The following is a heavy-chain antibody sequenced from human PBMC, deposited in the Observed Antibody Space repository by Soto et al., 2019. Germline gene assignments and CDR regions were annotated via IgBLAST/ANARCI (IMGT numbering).Heavy chain of an antibody. V-gene: IGHV3-53*04. CDR3: ARASQLVRGAFDI. J-gene: IGHJ3*02. CDR2: IYSGGST. CDR1: GFTVSSNY. Sequence: EVQLVESGGGLVQPGGSLRLSCAASGFTVSSNYMSWDRQAPGKGLEWVSVIYSGGSTYYADSVKGRFTISRHNSKNTLYLQMNSLRAEDTAVYYCARASQLVRGAFDIWGQGTMVTVSS. D-gene: IGHD6-13*01.